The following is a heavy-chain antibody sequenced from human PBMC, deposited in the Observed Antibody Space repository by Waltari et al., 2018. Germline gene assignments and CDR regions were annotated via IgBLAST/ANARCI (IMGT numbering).Heavy chain of an antibody. CDR2: MNPNSGNT. V-gene: IGHV1-8*03. CDR1: GYTFTSYD. CDR3: ARASQLVNFDY. J-gene: IGHJ4*02. D-gene: IGHD1-1*01. Sequence: QVQLVQSGAEVKKPGASVKVSCKASGYTFTSYDINGVRQAPGQGLELMGWMNPNSGNTAYAQKFQGRVTITRNTSISTAYMELSSLRAEDTAVYYCARASQLVNFDYWGQGTLVTVSS.